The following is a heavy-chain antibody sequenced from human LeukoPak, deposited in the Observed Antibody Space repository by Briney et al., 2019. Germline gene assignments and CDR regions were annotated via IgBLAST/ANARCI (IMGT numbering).Heavy chain of an antibody. CDR2: IREDGSEK. CDR3: ARDHYYDSSGYPGDAFDI. V-gene: IGHV3-7*01. CDR1: GFTFSSYG. D-gene: IGHD3-22*01. Sequence: GGTLRLSCAASGFTFSSYGMSWVRQAPGKGLEWVANIREDGSEKYYVDSVKGRFAISRDNAKRSLYLQMNSLRAEDTAVYYCARDHYYDSSGYPGDAFDIWGQGTMVTVSS. J-gene: IGHJ3*02.